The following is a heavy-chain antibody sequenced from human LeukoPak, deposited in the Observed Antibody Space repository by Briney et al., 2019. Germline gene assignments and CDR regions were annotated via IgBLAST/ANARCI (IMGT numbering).Heavy chain of an antibody. CDR2: IYTSGST. J-gene: IGHJ4*02. D-gene: IGHD3-22*01. V-gene: IGHV4-61*02. CDR3: AGTYYYDSSGYYHYSL. CDR1: GGSISSGSYY. Sequence: SETLSLTCTVSGGSISSGSYYWSWIRQPAGKGLEWIGRIYTSGSTNYNPSLKSRVTISVDTSKNQFSLKLSSVTAADTAVYYCAGTYYYDSSGYYHYSLWGQGTLVTVSS.